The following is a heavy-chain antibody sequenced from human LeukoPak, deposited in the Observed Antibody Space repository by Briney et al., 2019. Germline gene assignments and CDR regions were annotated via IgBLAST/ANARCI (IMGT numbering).Heavy chain of an antibody. V-gene: IGHV4-59*11. CDR1: GGSISSHY. D-gene: IGHD3-22*01. CDR2: IHYTGST. Sequence: SETLSLTCTVSGGSISSHYWSWIRQPPGKGLEWLGYIHYTGSTNYSPSLESRITISVDTSKNQFSLKLSSVTAADTAVYYCARVHYYDSSGYYMYYFDYWGQGTLVTVSS. CDR3: ARVHYYDSSGYYMYYFDY. J-gene: IGHJ4*02.